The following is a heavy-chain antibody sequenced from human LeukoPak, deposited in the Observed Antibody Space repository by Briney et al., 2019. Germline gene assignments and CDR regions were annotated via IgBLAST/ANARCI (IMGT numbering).Heavy chain of an antibody. V-gene: IGHV4-30-4*01. J-gene: IGHJ5*02. D-gene: IGHD2-15*01. Sequence: SETLSLTCTVSGGSISSGDYYWSWIRQPPGKGLEWIGYIYYSGSTYYNPSLKSRVTISVDTSKNQFSLKLSSVTAADTAVYYCARDMVGLINWFDPWGQGTLVTASS. CDR1: GGSISSGDYY. CDR3: ARDMVGLINWFDP. CDR2: IYYSGST.